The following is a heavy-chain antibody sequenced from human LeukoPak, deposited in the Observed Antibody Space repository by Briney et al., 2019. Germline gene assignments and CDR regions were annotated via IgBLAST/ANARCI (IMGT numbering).Heavy chain of an antibody. CDR3: ARDLTDYCSGGSCYGGFDY. Sequence: GGSLRLSCAASGFTFSIYAMSWVRQAPGKGLEWVSAIGGSGGSTYYADSVKGRFTISRDNSKNTLYLQMNSLRAEDTGVYYCARDLTDYCSGGSCYGGFDYWGQGTLVTVSS. CDR1: GFTFSIYA. CDR2: IGGSGGST. J-gene: IGHJ4*02. V-gene: IGHV3-23*01. D-gene: IGHD2-15*01.